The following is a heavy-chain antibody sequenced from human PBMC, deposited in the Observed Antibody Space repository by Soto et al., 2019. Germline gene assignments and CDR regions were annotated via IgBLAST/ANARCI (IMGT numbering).Heavy chain of an antibody. CDR1: GYTFTSYG. V-gene: IGHV1-18*01. Sequence: ASVKVSCKASGYTFTSYGISWVRQAPGQGLEWMGWISAYNGNTNYAQKLQGRVTMTTDTSTSTAYMELRSLRSDDTAVYYCAIYRSSGWSEDWFDPWGQGTLVTVSS. J-gene: IGHJ5*02. CDR2: ISAYNGNT. CDR3: AIYRSSGWSEDWFDP. D-gene: IGHD6-19*01.